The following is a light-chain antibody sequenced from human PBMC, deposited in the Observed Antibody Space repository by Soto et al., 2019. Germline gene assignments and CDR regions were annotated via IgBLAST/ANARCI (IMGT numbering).Light chain of an antibody. CDR2: DAS. CDR3: HHPRT. CDR1: QNINNW. Sequence: DIQMTQSPSTLSASIGDRVTITCRASQNINNWIAWYHQKPGKAAKFLIYDASTLERGVPSRFTGSGFGTDFSLPISSLQPDDFGSYYCHHPRTFGQGTKVEMK. J-gene: IGKJ1*01. V-gene: IGKV1-5*01.